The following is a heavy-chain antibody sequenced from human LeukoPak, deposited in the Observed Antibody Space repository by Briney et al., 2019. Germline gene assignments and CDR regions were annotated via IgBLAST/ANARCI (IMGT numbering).Heavy chain of an antibody. V-gene: IGHV4-38-2*02. J-gene: IGHJ3*02. CDR1: GYSISSGYY. CDR3: ARDSRSSGSDAFDI. CDR2: IYHSGST. Sequence: SETLSLTCAVSGYSISSGYYWGWIRQPPGKGLEWIGSIYHSGSTYYNPSLKSRVTISVDTSKNQFSLKLSSVTAADTAVYYCARDSRSSGSDAFDIWGQGTMVTVSS. D-gene: IGHD2-15*01.